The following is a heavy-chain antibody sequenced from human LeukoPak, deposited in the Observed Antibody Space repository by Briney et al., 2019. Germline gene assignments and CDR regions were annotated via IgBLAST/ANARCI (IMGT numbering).Heavy chain of an antibody. Sequence: GGSLRLSCAASGFTVSSNYMSWVRQAPGKGLEWVSVNYSGGSTYYADSVKGRFTISRDNSKNTLYLQMNSLRAEDTAVYYCARDSVGAGYFDYWGQGTLVTVSS. CDR3: ARDSVGAGYFDY. CDR1: GFTVSSNY. CDR2: NYSGGST. J-gene: IGHJ4*02. D-gene: IGHD1-26*01. V-gene: IGHV3-53*01.